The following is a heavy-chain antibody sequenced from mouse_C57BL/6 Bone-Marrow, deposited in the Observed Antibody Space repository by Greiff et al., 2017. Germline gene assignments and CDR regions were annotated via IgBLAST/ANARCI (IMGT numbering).Heavy chain of an antibody. CDR3: ASTYYYGSRGAY. D-gene: IGHD1-1*01. V-gene: IGHV1-18*01. CDR2: INPNNGGT. Sequence: EVKLQESGPELVKPGASVKLPCKASGYTFTDYNMDWVKQSHGKSLEWIGAINPNNGGTIYTQKFKGKATLTVDKSSSTAYMERRSLTSEDTSVYYCASTYYYGSRGAYWGQGTLVTVSA. CDR1: GYTFTDYN. J-gene: IGHJ3*01.